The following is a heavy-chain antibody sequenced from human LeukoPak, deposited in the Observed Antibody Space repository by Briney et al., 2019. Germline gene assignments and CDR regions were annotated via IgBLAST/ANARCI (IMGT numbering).Heavy chain of an antibody. CDR3: ARTMVRGVMVDWFDP. J-gene: IGHJ5*02. V-gene: IGHV4-59*01. D-gene: IGHD3-10*01. CDR2: IYYSGST. CDR1: GGSISSYY. Sequence: PSETLSLTCTVSGGSISSYYWSWIRQPPGKGLEWIGYIYYSGSTNYNPSLKSRVTISVDTSKNQFSLKLSSVTAADTAVYYCARTMVRGVMVDWFDPWGQGTLVTVSS.